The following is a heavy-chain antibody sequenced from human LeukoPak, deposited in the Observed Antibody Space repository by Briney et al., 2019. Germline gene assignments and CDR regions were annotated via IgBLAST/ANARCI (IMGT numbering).Heavy chain of an antibody. CDR3: ATDFGIAAAGPPKTYYYYYGMDV. J-gene: IGHJ6*02. CDR2: FDPEDGET. D-gene: IGHD6-13*01. V-gene: IGHV1-24*01. CDR1: GYTFTGYY. Sequence: GASVKVSCKASGYTFTGYYMHWVRQAPGKGLEWMGGFDPEDGETIYAQKFQGRVTMTEDTSTDTAYMELSSLRSEDTAVYYCATDFGIAAAGPPKTYYYYYGMDVWGQGTTVTVSS.